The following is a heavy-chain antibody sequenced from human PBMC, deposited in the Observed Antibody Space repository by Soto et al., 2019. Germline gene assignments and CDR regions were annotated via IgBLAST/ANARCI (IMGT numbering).Heavy chain of an antibody. J-gene: IGHJ4*02. CDR1: GFTFSSYA. D-gene: IGHD3-10*01. V-gene: IGHV3-30-3*01. Sequence: PGGSLRLSCAASGFTFSSYAMHWVRQAPGKGLEWVAVISYDGSNKYYADSVKGRFTISRDNSKNTLYLQMNSLRAEDTAVYYCARDRAMVRGVIILYFDYWGQGTLVTVSS. CDR2: ISYDGSNK. CDR3: ARDRAMVRGVIILYFDY.